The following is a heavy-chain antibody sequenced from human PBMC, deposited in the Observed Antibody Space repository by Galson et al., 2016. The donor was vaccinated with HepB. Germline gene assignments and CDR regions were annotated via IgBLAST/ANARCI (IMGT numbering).Heavy chain of an antibody. Sequence: SLRLSCAVSRFTFDDYGMTWVRQAPGKGLEWVSGINWSGDSTAYADSVKGRFTMYRDDARNSLYLQMSSLRVEDTALYQCARGLVGSGMDVWGQGTTVTVSS. CDR1: RFTFDDYG. V-gene: IGHV3-20*01. CDR3: ARGLVGSGMDV. D-gene: IGHD3-10*01. CDR2: INWSGDST. J-gene: IGHJ6*02.